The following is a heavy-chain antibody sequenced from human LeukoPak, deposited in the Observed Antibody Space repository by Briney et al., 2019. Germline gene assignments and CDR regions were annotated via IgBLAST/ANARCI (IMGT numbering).Heavy chain of an antibody. CDR1: VGSINIGGFY. Sequence: PSETLSLTCSVSVGSINIGGFYWSWIPQLPGTDLEGIGYVSFSGNTYYSTSLKSRVTIAIDSSKNQFSLRLSSVTAADTAVYYCARDRGSSRAYFDYWGQGSLVTVSS. J-gene: IGHJ4*02. CDR3: ARDRGSSRAYFDY. V-gene: IGHV4-31*03. CDR2: VSFSGNT. D-gene: IGHD6-6*01.